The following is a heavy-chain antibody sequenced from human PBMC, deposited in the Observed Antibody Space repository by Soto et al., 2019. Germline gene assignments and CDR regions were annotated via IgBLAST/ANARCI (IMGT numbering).Heavy chain of an antibody. CDR2: INPNSGGT. CDR3: AREVVVAAHYYYYYGMDV. CDR1: GYTFTGYY. V-gene: IGHV1-2*04. J-gene: IGHJ6*02. D-gene: IGHD2-15*01. Sequence: QVQLVQSGAEVKKPGASVKVSCKASGYTFTGYYMHWVRQAPGQGLEWMGWINPNSGGTNYAQKFQGWVTMTRDTSIRPAYMELSRLGSDDTAVYYCAREVVVAAHYYYYYGMDVWGQGTTVTVS.